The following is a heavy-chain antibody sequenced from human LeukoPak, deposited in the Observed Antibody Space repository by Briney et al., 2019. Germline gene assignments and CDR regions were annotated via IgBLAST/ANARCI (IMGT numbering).Heavy chain of an antibody. CDR2: IYSGGST. Sequence: GGSLRLSCASSSFTFSKTWMSWVRQAPGKGLEWVSVIYSGGSTYYADSVKGRFTISRDNSKNTLYLQMNSLRAEDTAVYYCARDKDSSGYYDAFDIWGQGTMVTVSS. V-gene: IGHV3-66*01. CDR3: ARDKDSSGYYDAFDI. J-gene: IGHJ3*02. D-gene: IGHD3-22*01. CDR1: SFTFSKTW.